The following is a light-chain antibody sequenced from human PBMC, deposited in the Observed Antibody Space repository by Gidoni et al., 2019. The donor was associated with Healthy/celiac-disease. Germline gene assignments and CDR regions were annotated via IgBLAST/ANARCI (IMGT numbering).Light chain of an antibody. CDR2: DAS. CDR3: QQRSNWPPYT. Sequence: EIVLTQSPATLSLSPGERATLSCRASQSVSSYLAWYQQKPGQAPRLLIYDASNRATGIPARFSGSGSGTDFTLTISSLEPKDFAVYYCQQRSNWPPYTFGQETKLEIK. J-gene: IGKJ2*01. V-gene: IGKV3-11*01. CDR1: QSVSSY.